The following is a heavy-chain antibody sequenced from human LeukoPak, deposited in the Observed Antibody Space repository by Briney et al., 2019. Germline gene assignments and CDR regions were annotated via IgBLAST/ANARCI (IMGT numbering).Heavy chain of an antibody. Sequence: PGGSLRLSCAASGFTFSSYEMNWVRQAPGKGLEWISYISSSGNSTYYADSLKGRFTISRDNAKNSLYLQMNSLRAEDTAVYYCARPRIAARSFDYWGQGTLVTVSS. CDR2: ISSSGNST. J-gene: IGHJ4*02. CDR3: ARPRIAARSFDY. V-gene: IGHV3-48*03. CDR1: GFTFSSYE. D-gene: IGHD6-6*01.